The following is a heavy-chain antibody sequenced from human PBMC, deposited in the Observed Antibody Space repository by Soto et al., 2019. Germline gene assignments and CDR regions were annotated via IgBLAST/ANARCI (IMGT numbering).Heavy chain of an antibody. Sequence: QVQLVQSGAELKNPGASVKVACKASGYKFTTYFIHWVRQAPGQGLEWMGMIHPSGDTGYAQKFRGRVTMTIDTSTTTAYMELRNLTSEDTAVYFSVRGYCTTSPCSGDFQFWGQGTPVTVSS. D-gene: IGHD2-15*01. CDR1: GYKFTTYF. J-gene: IGHJ1*01. V-gene: IGHV1-46*01. CDR3: VRGYCTTSPCSGDFQF. CDR2: IHPSGDT.